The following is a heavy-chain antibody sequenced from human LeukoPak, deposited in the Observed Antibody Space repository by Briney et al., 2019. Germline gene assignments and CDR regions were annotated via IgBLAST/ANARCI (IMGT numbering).Heavy chain of an antibody. V-gene: IGHV3-33*01. CDR3: ARVSPEIVVVTGTGAPDY. D-gene: IGHD2-21*02. CDR1: GFTFINYG. CDR2: IWYDGSKK. Sequence: PGGSLRLSCAASGFTFINYGMHWVRQAPGKGLEWVAVIWYDGSKKYYADSVKGRFTISRDSSKNTVYLQINSLRAEDTAVYYCARVSPEIVVVTGTGAPDYWGQGTLVTVSS. J-gene: IGHJ4*02.